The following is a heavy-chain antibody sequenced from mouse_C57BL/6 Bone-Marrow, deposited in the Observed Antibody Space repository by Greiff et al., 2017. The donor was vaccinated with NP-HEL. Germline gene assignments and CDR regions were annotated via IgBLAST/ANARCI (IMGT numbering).Heavy chain of an antibody. CDR3: SLYYYGTLPYSDV. Sequence: VQLQQSVAELVRPGASVKLSCTASGFNIKNTYMHWVKQRPEQGLEWIGRIDPANGNTKYAPKFQGKATITADTSSNTAYLQLSSLTSEDTAIYYCSLYYYGTLPYSDVWGTGTTVTVSS. D-gene: IGHD1-1*01. V-gene: IGHV14-3*01. CDR1: GFNIKNTY. J-gene: IGHJ1*03. CDR2: IDPANGNT.